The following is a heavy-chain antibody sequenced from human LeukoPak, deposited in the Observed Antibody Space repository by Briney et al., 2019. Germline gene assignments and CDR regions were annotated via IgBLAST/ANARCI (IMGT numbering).Heavy chain of an antibody. V-gene: IGHV3-33*08. J-gene: IGHJ4*02. D-gene: IGHD6-19*01. CDR3: ARDPNQWLVRLGYYFDY. CDR1: GFTFSSYG. Sequence: PGRSLRLSCAASGFTFSSYGMHWVRQAPGKGLEWVAVIWYDGSNKYYADSVKGRFTISRDNSKNTLYLQMNSLRAEDTAVYYCARDPNQWLVRLGYYFDYWGQGTLVTVSS. CDR2: IWYDGSNK.